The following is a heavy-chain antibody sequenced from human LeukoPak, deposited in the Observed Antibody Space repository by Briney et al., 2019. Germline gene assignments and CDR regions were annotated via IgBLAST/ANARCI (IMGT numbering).Heavy chain of an antibody. CDR1: GGSISSYY. CDR2: IYTSGST. V-gene: IGHV4-4*07. J-gene: IGHJ4*02. CDR3: ARDPAVALYFDY. D-gene: IGHD6-19*01. Sequence: PSETLSLTCTVSGGSISSYYWSWIRQPAGKGLEWIGRIYTSGSTNYNPSAKSRVTMPVDTSKNQFSLKLSSVTAADTAVYYWARDPAVALYFDYWGQGTLVTVSS.